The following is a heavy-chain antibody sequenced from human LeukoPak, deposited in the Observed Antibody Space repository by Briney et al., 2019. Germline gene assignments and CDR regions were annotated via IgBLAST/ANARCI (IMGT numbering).Heavy chain of an antibody. V-gene: IGHV3-53*01. CDR2: IYSGGST. D-gene: IGHD3-10*01. J-gene: IGHJ6*02. CDR3: ARGNPWSGESDGMDV. Sequence: GGSLRLSCAASGFTVRSNYMSWVRQAPGKGLEWVSVIYSGGSTYYADSVKGRFTISRDNSKNTLYLQMNSLRAEDTAVYYCARGNPWSGESDGMDVWGQGTTVTVSS. CDR1: GFTVRSNY.